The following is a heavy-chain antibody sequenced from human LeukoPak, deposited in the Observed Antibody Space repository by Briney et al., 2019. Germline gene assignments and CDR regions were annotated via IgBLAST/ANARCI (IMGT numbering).Heavy chain of an antibody. Sequence: SETLSLTCAVYGGSCSGYYWSWIRQPPGKGLEWIGEINHSGSTNYSPSLKSRVTISVDTSKNQFSLKLSSVTAADTAVYYCARGLRYFDWLYGYWGQGTLVTVSS. CDR1: GGSCSGYY. J-gene: IGHJ4*02. CDR2: INHSGST. D-gene: IGHD3-9*01. CDR3: ARGLRYFDWLYGY. V-gene: IGHV4-34*01.